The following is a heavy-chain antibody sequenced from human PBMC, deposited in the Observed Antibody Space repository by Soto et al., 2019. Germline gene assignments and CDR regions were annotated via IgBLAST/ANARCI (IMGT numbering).Heavy chain of an antibody. CDR1: GYTFTSYD. J-gene: IGHJ6*02. CDR2: MNPNSGNT. Sequence: VASVKVSCKASGYTFTSYDINWVRQATGQGLEWMGWMNPNSGNTGYAQKFQGRVTMTRNTSISTAYMELSSLRSEDTAVYYCARGRYYDFWSGYFPGYDYYGMDVWGQGTTVTVSS. D-gene: IGHD3-3*01. CDR3: ARGRYYDFWSGYFPGYDYYGMDV. V-gene: IGHV1-8*01.